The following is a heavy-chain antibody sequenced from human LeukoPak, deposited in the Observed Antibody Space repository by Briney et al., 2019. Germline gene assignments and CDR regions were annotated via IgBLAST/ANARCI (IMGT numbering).Heavy chain of an antibody. Sequence: IFGTANYAQKFQGRVTITTDESTSTAYMELSSLRSEDTAVYYCARVYEYSSSSDYYYYMDVWGKGTTVTVSS. CDR2: IFGTA. CDR3: ARVYEYSSSSDYYYYMDV. J-gene: IGHJ6*03. V-gene: IGHV1-69*05. D-gene: IGHD6-6*01.